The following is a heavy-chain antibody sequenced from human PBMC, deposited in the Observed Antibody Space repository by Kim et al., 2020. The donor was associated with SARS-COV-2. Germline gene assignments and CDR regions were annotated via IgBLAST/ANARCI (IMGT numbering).Heavy chain of an antibody. Sequence: GGSLRLSCAASGFTFSSYAMHWVRQAPGKGLDWVAVISYDGSNKYYADSVKGRFTISRDNSKNTLYLQMDSLRVEDTAVYYCARGQTAGTTRIDYWGQGTLVTVSS. V-gene: IGHV3-30-3*01. J-gene: IGHJ4*02. D-gene: IGHD1-1*01. CDR1: GFTFSSYA. CDR2: ISYDGSNK. CDR3: ARGQTAGTTRIDY.